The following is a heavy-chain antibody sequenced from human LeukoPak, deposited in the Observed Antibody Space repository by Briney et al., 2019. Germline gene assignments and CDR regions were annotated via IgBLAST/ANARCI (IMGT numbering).Heavy chain of an antibody. J-gene: IGHJ4*02. D-gene: IGHD1-26*01. CDR2: ISSGGGT. CDR3: AKDRWVGATRSVEY. CDR1: GFTFTDYA. Sequence: GGSLRLSCAASGFTFTDYALSWVRQAPGKGLEWVSGISSGGGTNYADSVKGRFTISRDNSKNTLYLQMNSLRAEDTAVYYCAKDRWVGATRSVEYWGQGTLVTVSS. V-gene: IGHV3-23*01.